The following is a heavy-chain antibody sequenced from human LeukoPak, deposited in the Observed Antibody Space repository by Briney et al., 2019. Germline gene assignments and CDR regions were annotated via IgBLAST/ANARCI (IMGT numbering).Heavy chain of an antibody. J-gene: IGHJ6*03. Sequence: ASVKVSCKASGYTFTSYYMHWVRQAPGQGLEWMGIINPSGGSTSYAQKFQGRVTMTRDTSISTAYMELSRLRSDDTAVYYCARDVSSSNYYYMDVWGKGTTVTVSS. CDR2: INPSGGST. CDR1: GYTFTSYY. D-gene: IGHD2-2*01. V-gene: IGHV1-46*01. CDR3: ARDVSSSNYYYMDV.